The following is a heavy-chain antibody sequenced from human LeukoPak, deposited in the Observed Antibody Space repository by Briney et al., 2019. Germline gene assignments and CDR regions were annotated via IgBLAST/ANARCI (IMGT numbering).Heavy chain of an antibody. CDR3: ARGRDIVVVPAATLYYYYYMDV. J-gene: IGHJ6*03. CDR2: IIPIFGTA. D-gene: IGHD2-2*01. CDR1: GGTFSSYA. V-gene: IGHV1-69*05. Sequence: SVKVSCKASGGTFSSYAISWVRQAPGQGLEWMGGIIPIFGTANYAQKFQGRVTITTDESTSTAYMELSSLRSEDTAVYYCARGRDIVVVPAATLYYYYYMDVWGKGTTVTVSS.